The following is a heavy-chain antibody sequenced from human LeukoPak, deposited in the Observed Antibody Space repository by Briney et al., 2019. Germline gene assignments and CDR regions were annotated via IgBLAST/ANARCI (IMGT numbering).Heavy chain of an antibody. J-gene: IGHJ3*02. D-gene: IGHD3-10*01. CDR2: ISGSGGST. CDR3: AKPGLLWFGGDAFDI. CDR1: GFTFSSYA. Sequence: GGSLRLPCAASGFTFSSYAMSWVRQAPGKGLEWVSAISGSGGSTYFADSVKGRFTISRDNSKNTMYLQMNSLRAEDTAVYYFAKPGLLWFGGDAFDIWGQGTMVTVSS. V-gene: IGHV3-23*01.